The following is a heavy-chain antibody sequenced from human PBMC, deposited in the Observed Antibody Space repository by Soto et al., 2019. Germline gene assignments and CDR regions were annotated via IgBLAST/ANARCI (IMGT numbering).Heavy chain of an antibody. CDR1: GFSFTSSA. CDR2: IVVGSGNT. Sequence: SVKVSCKASGFSFTSSAVQWVRQARGQRLEWIGWIVVGSGNTNYAQKFQERVTITRDMSTSTAYMELSSLRSEDTAVYYCAASAQNYYDSSGYYPLSYYYYGMDVWVQGTTVT. CDR3: AASAQNYYDSSGYYPLSYYYYGMDV. D-gene: IGHD3-22*01. V-gene: IGHV1-58*01. J-gene: IGHJ6*02.